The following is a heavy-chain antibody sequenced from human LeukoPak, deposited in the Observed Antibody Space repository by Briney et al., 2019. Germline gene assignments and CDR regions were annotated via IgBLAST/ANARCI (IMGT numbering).Heavy chain of an antibody. J-gene: IGHJ4*02. CDR3: ARGRRVRGAVFDY. CDR2: FNHSGST. D-gene: IGHD3-10*01. Sequence: SETLSLTCDVYGGSFSGCYWSWIRQPPGKGLEWIGEFNHSGSTNYNPSLKSRVTISVDTSKNQLSLKLSSVTAADTAVYYRARGRRVRGAVFDYWGQGTLVTVSS. CDR1: GGSFSGCY. V-gene: IGHV4-34*01.